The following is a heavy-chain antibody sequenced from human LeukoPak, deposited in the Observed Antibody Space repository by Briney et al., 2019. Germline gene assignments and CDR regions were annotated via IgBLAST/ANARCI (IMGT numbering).Heavy chain of an antibody. CDR2: IYYSGST. CDR1: GGSISSSSYY. J-gene: IGHJ4*02. V-gene: IGHV4-39*01. D-gene: IGHD6-19*01. Sequence: SETLSLTCTVSGGSISSSSYYWGWIRQPPGKGLEWIGSIYYSGSTYYNPSLKSRVTKSVDTSKNQFSLKLSSVTAADTAVYYCARLEAAGYSSGWVDYWGQGTLVTVSS. CDR3: ARLEAAGYSSGWVDY.